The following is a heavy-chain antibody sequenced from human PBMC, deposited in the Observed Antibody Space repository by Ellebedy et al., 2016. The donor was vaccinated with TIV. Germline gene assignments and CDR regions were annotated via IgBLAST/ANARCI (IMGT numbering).Heavy chain of an antibody. D-gene: IGHD2-15*01. CDR2: IKTDGTES. V-gene: IGHV3-7*01. J-gene: IGHJ5*02. CDR3: ARDLEGGYASAS. CDR1: GFTFSDYW. Sequence: PGGSLRLSCAASGFTFSDYWMYWVRQAPGKGLEWLANIKTDGTESYYVDSVKGRFTISRDNAKNSLYLQMNSLRAEDTAVYYCARDLEGGYASASWGQGTLVTVSS.